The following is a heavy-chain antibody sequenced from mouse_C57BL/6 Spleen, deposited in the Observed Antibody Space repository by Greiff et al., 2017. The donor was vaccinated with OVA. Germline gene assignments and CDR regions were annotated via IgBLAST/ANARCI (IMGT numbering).Heavy chain of an antibody. J-gene: IGHJ2*01. Sequence: VQLQQPGAELVMPGASVKLSCKASGYTFTSYWMHWVKQRPGQGLEWIGEIDPSDSYTNYNQKFKGKSTLTVDQSSSTAYMQLSSLTSEDSAVYYCARRVRYYGSSYLYYFDYWGQGTTLTVSS. CDR3: ARRVRYYGSSYLYYFDY. D-gene: IGHD1-1*01. V-gene: IGHV1-69*01. CDR1: GYTFTSYW. CDR2: IDPSDSYT.